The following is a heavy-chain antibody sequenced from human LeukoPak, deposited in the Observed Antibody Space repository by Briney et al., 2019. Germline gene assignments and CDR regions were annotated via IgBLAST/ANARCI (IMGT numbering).Heavy chain of an antibody. D-gene: IGHD6-13*01. CDR3: AKATLAADAYYYGMDV. Sequence: PGGSLRLSCAGSEFTFSNYDMTWVRQAPGKGLERVSSITDSGHGTYYADSVRGRFTVSRDNSKDTLHLQMNSLRAEDTAVYYCAKATLAADAYYYGMDVWGQGTTVTVSS. CDR1: EFTFSNYD. J-gene: IGHJ6*02. V-gene: IGHV3-23*01. CDR2: ITDSGHGT.